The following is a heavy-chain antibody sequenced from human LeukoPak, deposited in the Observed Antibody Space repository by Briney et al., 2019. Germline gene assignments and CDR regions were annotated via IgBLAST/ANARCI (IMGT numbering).Heavy chain of an antibody. D-gene: IGHD2/OR15-2a*01. CDR2: VSGYDGDT. Sequence: ASVKVSCKASGYIFSNYGIIWVRQAPGQGLEWMGWVSGYDGDTYYVQRLQGRVTMTTDTSTTTAYMELRSLTSDDTAVYYCARATRILDYFDYWGQGTLVTVSS. CDR1: GYIFSNYG. J-gene: IGHJ4*02. CDR3: ARATRILDYFDY. V-gene: IGHV1-18*01.